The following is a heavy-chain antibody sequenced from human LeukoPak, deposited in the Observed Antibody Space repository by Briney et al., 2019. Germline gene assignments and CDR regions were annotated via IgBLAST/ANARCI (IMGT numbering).Heavy chain of an antibody. D-gene: IGHD5-12*01. Sequence: GGSLRLSCAASGFTFSSYWIHWGRQVPGKGLVWVSRIKDGGTTTDYADSVKGRFTISRDDAKNTLYLQMNSLRAADTAVYYCTTIRPGYWGQGTLVTVSP. V-gene: IGHV3-74*01. CDR2: IKDGGTTT. CDR3: TTIRPGY. CDR1: GFTFSSYW. J-gene: IGHJ4*02.